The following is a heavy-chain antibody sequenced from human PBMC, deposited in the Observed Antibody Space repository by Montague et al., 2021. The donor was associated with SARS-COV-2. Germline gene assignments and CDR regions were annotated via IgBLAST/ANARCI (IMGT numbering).Heavy chain of an antibody. Sequence: SETLSLTCTVSGGSISSRSYYWGWIRQPPGKGLEWIGSIYYSGSTXYNPSLKSRVTISVDTSKNQFSLKLSSVTAADTAVYYCARLRGDYGGTYDTCDIWGQGTMVTVSS. CDR2: IYYSGST. J-gene: IGHJ3*02. D-gene: IGHD4-23*01. V-gene: IGHV4-39*01. CDR3: ARLRGDYGGTYDTCDI. CDR1: GGSISSRSYY.